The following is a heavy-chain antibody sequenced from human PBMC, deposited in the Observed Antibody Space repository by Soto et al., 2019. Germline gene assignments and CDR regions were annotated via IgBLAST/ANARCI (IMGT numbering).Heavy chain of an antibody. J-gene: IGHJ4*02. CDR2: TYHSGNP. CDR3: ARGHFDSRGYSNALDY. D-gene: IGHD3-22*01. Sequence: PSETLSLTCDVSGDTISSGGYTWAWIRQPPGEALEWIGHTYHSGNPYYNPSLKSRVIISLDMSKNHVSLILKSVNIADSAIYYCARGHFDSRGYSNALDYWGQGIQVTVSS. V-gene: IGHV4-30-2*01. CDR1: GDTISSGGYT.